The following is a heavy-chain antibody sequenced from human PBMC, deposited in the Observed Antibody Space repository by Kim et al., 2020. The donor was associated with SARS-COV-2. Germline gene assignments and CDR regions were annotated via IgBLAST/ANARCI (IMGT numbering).Heavy chain of an antibody. Sequence: GGSLRLSCAASGFTFSSYSMNWVRQAPGKGLEWVSSISSSSSYIYYADSVKGRFTISRDNAKNSLYLQMNSLRAEDTAVYYCARDLDSFGFRNYYYYGMDVWGQGTMVTVSS. D-gene: IGHD3-22*01. CDR1: GFTFSSYS. J-gene: IGHJ6*02. CDR2: ISSSSSYI. CDR3: ARDLDSFGFRNYYYYGMDV. V-gene: IGHV3-21*01.